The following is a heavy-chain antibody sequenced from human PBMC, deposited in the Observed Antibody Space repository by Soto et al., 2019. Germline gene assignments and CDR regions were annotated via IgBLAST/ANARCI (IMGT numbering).Heavy chain of an antibody. V-gene: IGHV4-31*03. J-gene: IGHJ3*02. CDR2: IYYSGST. Sequence: QVQLQESGPGPVKPSQTLSLTCTVSGGSISSGGYYWSWIRQHPGKGLEWIGYIYYSGSTYYNPSLKSRVTISVDTSKNQFSLKLSSVTAADTAVYYCARDWRDGYNYGNDAFDIWGQGTMVTVSS. CDR3: ARDWRDGYNYGNDAFDI. D-gene: IGHD5-12*01. CDR1: GGSISSGGYY.